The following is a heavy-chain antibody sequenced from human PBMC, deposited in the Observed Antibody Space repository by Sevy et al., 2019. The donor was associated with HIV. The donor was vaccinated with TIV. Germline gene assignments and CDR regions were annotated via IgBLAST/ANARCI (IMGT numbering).Heavy chain of an antibody. CDR1: GFTFSSYA. V-gene: IGHV3-23*01. J-gene: IGHJ4*02. CDR2: ISGSGGST. CDR3: AFGGFPYYCDSSGYYEFDY. D-gene: IGHD3-22*01. Sequence: GGSLRLSCAASGFTFSSYAMSWVRQAPGKGLEWVSAISGSGGSTYYADSVKGRFTISRDNSKNTLYLQMNSLRAEDTAVYYCAFGGFPYYCDSSGYYEFDYWGQGTLVTVSS.